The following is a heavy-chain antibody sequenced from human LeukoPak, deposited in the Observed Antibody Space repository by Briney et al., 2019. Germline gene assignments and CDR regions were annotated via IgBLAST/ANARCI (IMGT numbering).Heavy chain of an antibody. CDR3: ATTELFYYYYGMDV. V-gene: IGHV3-7*01. CDR2: IKQDGSEK. D-gene: IGHD3-10*01. Sequence: QPGGSLRLSCAASGFTFSSYWMSWVRQAPGKGREWVANIKQDGSEKNYVDSVKGRFTISRDNAKNSLYLQMNSLRAEDTAVYYCATTELFYYYYGMDVWGQGTTVTVSS. CDR1: GFTFSSYW. J-gene: IGHJ6*02.